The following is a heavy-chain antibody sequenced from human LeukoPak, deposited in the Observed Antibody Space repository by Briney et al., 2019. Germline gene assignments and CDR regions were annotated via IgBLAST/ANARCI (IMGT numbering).Heavy chain of an antibody. CDR1: GFTFSSYS. CDR3: ARMITVVTGADY. V-gene: IGHV3-21*01. J-gene: IGHJ4*02. D-gene: IGHD4-23*01. CDR2: ISSSSSYI. Sequence: GRSLRLSCAASGFTFSSYSMNWVRQAPGKGLEWVSSISSSSSYIYYADSVKGRFTISRDNAKNSLYLQMNSLRAEDTAVYYCARMITVVTGADYWGQGTLVTVSS.